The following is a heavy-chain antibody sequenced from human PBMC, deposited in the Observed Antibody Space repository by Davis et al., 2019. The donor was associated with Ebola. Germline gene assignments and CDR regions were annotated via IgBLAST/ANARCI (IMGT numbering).Heavy chain of an antibody. CDR1: GASIRSHY. J-gene: IGHJ6*02. CDR2: IYYSGSS. CDR3: ARDHCSGGSCYVYGMDV. D-gene: IGHD2-15*01. V-gene: IGHV4-59*11. Sequence: SETLSLTCSVSGASIRSHYWSWIRQPPGKGLEWIGEIYYSGSSSYNPSLKSRVTISLDTSKNQFSLKLSSVTAADTGVYYCARDHCSGGSCYVYGMDVWGQGTTVTVSS.